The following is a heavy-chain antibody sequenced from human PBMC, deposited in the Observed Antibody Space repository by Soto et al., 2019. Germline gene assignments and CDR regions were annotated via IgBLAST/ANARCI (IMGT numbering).Heavy chain of an antibody. CDR1: GFTFDDNA. V-gene: IGHV3-9*01. D-gene: IGHD3-16*01. CDR2: INWKSDI. Sequence: PGGSLRLSCAVSGFTFDDNAMHWVRQAPEKGLEWVSGINWKSDIGYADSVKGRFTISRDNAENSLYLQMNSLRAEDTALYYFAFSQDRGGRTTFIYWGQGTQVTVFS. CDR3: AFSQDRGGRTTFIY. J-gene: IGHJ4*02.